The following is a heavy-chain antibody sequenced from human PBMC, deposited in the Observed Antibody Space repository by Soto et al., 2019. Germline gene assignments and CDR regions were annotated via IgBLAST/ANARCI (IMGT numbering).Heavy chain of an antibody. V-gene: IGHV4-31*03. J-gene: IGHJ4*02. D-gene: IGHD2-21*02. CDR3: ARGGLVTTFRFREYQNSPFDY. CDR1: GDSISSGGYY. CDR2: IYYSGNT. Sequence: QVQLQESGPGLVKPSQTLSLTCTVSGDSISSGGYYWSWIRQYPGKGLEWIGNIYYSGNTDYNPSVKGRLSISVDTSQNQFSLRLNSVTAADTAVYYCARGGLVTTFRFREYQNSPFDYWGQGTLVTVSS.